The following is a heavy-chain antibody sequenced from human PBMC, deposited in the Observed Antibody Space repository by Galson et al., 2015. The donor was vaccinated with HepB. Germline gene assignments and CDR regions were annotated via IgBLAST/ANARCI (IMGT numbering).Heavy chain of an antibody. V-gene: IGHV3-30*04. CDR2: ISYDGSNK. CDR3: ARDIGGTMIVVAYDY. CDR1: GFTFSSYA. D-gene: IGHD3-22*01. Sequence: LRLSCAASGFTFSSYAMHWVRQAPGKGLEWVAVISYDGSNKYYADSVKGRFTISRDNSKNTLYLQMNSLRAEDTAVYYCARDIGGTMIVVAYDYWGQGTLVTVSS. J-gene: IGHJ4*02.